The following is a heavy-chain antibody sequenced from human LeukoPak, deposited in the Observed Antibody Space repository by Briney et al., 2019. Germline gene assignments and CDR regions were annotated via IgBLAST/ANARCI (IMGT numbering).Heavy chain of an antibody. CDR1: GGSFSGYY. CDR3: ARGFINFWSGYHDY. CDR2: INHSGST. J-gene: IGHJ4*02. D-gene: IGHD3-3*01. V-gene: IGHV4-34*01. Sequence: SETLSLTCAVYGGSFSGYYWSWIRQPPGKGLEWIGEINHSGSTNYNPSLKSRVTISVDTSKNRFSLKLSSVTAADTAVYYCARGFINFWSGYHDYWGQGTLVTVSS.